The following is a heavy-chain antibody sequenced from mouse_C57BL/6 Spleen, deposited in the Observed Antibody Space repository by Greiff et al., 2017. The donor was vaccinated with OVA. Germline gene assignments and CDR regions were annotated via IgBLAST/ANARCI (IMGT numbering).Heavy chain of an antibody. CDR3: TTSYDSFAY. J-gene: IGHJ3*01. D-gene: IGHD2-4*01. CDR1: GFNIKDDY. V-gene: IGHV14-4*01. CDR2: IDPENGDT. Sequence: VQLQQSGAELVRPGASVKLSCTASGFNIKDDYKHWVKQRPEQGLEWIGWIDPENGDTEYASKFQGKATITADTSSNTAYLQLSSLTSEDTAVYYCTTSYDSFAYGGQGTLVTVSA.